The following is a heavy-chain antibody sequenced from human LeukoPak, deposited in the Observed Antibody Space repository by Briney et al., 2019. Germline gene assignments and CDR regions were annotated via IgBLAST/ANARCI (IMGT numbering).Heavy chain of an antibody. CDR2: ISSSGSTI. Sequence: RPGGSLRLSCAASGFTFSDYYMSWIRQAPGKGLEWVSYISSSGSTIYYADSVKGRFTISRDNAKNSLYLQMNSLRAEDTAVYYCASPGWIRNTYYDFWSGYNIGGDADYWGQGTLVTVSS. V-gene: IGHV3-11*04. J-gene: IGHJ4*02. CDR1: GFTFSDYY. D-gene: IGHD3-3*01. CDR3: ASPGWIRNTYYDFWSGYNIGGDADY.